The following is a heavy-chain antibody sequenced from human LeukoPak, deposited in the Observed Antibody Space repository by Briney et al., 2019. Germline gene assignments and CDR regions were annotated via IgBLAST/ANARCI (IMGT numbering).Heavy chain of an antibody. Sequence: ASVKVSCKASGGTFSSYAISWVRQAPGQGLEWMGRVIPIFGIANYAQKFQGRVTITADKSTSTAYMELSSLRSEDTAVYYCASGGGYYYDSSGYRFDYWGQGTLVTVSS. D-gene: IGHD3-22*01. CDR2: VIPIFGIA. V-gene: IGHV1-69*04. J-gene: IGHJ4*02. CDR1: GGTFSSYA. CDR3: ASGGGYYYDSSGYRFDY.